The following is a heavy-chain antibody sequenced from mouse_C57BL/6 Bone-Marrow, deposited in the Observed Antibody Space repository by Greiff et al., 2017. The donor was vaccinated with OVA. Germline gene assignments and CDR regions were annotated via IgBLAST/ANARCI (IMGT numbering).Heavy chain of an antibody. V-gene: IGHV1-64*01. CDR1: GYTFTSYW. J-gene: IGHJ2*01. CDR3: ASGRYSGSTLDY. Sequence: QVQLQQPGAELVMPGASVKLSCKASGYTFTSYWMHWVKQRPGQGLEWIGKINPSSGYTNYNEKFKGKATLTVDKSSSTAYMQLSSLTSEDSAVYYCASGRYSGSTLDYWGQGTTLTVSS. D-gene: IGHD1-1*01. CDR2: INPSSGYT.